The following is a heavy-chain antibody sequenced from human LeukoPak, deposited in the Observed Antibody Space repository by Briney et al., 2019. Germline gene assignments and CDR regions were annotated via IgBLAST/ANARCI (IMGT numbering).Heavy chain of an antibody. Sequence: SETLSLTCTVSGGSISSYYWSWIRQPPGKGLEWIGYIYYSGSTNYNPSLKSRVTISVDTSKNQFSLKLSSVTAADTAVYYCASWELLGRGGFDYWGQGTLVTVSS. CDR2: IYYSGST. CDR3: ASWELLGRGGFDY. CDR1: GGSISSYY. D-gene: IGHD1-26*01. J-gene: IGHJ4*02. V-gene: IGHV4-59*01.